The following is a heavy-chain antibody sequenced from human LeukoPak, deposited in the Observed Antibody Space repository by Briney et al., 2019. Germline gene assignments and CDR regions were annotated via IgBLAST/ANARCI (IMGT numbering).Heavy chain of an antibody. D-gene: IGHD3-22*01. V-gene: IGHV1-46*01. Sequence: ASVKVSCKASGYTFTGYYMHWVRQAPGQGLEWMGIINPGGGSTSYAQKFQGRVTMTRDMSTSTVYTELSSLRSEDTAVYYCARDYYDSSGYYPNVAYYYYMDVWGKGTTVTVSS. CDR3: ARDYYDSSGYYPNVAYYYYMDV. J-gene: IGHJ6*03. CDR2: INPGGGST. CDR1: GYTFTGYY.